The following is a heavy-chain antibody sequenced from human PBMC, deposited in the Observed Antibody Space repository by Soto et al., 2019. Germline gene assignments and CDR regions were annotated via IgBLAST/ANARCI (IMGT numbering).Heavy chain of an antibody. Sequence: GGSLRLSCAASGFTFSSYAMSWVRQAPGKGLEWVSAISGSGGSTYYADSVKGRFTISRDNSKNTLYLQMNSLRAEDTAVYYCAKVSYYDILTGHQDYWGQGTLVTVSS. J-gene: IGHJ4*02. CDR1: GFTFSSYA. D-gene: IGHD3-9*01. CDR3: AKVSYYDILTGHQDY. V-gene: IGHV3-23*01. CDR2: ISGSGGST.